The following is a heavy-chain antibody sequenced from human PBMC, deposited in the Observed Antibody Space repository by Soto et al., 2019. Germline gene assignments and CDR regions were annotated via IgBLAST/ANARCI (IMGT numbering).Heavy chain of an antibody. CDR3: AGIGEDVYYGMDV. J-gene: IGHJ6*02. V-gene: IGHV4-4*07. CDR1: GGSMRSYY. D-gene: IGHD2-21*01. CDR2: IYSRGDT. Sequence: QVQLQESGPGLVKPSETLSLTCSVSGGSMRSYYWNWLRQPAGKGLEWIGRIYSRGDTNYNPSVKSRVTMSVDPSKNEFSLRLNSVTAADTAVYYCAGIGEDVYYGMDVWGQGTTVTVSS.